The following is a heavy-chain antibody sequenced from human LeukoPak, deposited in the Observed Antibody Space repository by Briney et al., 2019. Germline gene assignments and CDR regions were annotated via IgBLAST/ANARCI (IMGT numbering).Heavy chain of an antibody. CDR2: INHSGST. D-gene: IGHD2-15*01. Sequence: PSETLSLTCAVYGGSFSGYYWSWIRQPPGKGLEWIGEINHSGSTNYNPSLKSRVTISVDTSKNQFSLKLSSVTVADTAVYYCARGAVIVVVAYFDYWGQGTPVTVSS. V-gene: IGHV4-34*01. J-gene: IGHJ4*02. CDR3: ARGAVIVVVAYFDY. CDR1: GGSFSGYY.